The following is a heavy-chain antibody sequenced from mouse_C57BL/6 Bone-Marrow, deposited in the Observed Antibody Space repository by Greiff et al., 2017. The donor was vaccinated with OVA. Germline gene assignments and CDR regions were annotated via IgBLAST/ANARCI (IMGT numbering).Heavy chain of an antibody. Sequence: VQLKESGAELVRPGASVKLSCTASGFNIKADYMHWVKQRPEQGLEWIGWIDPENGDTEYASKFQGKATITADTSSNTAYLQLSSLTSEDTAVYYCTYFFDYWGQGTTLTVSS. CDR3: TYFFDY. CDR2: IDPENGDT. J-gene: IGHJ2*01. CDR1: GFNIKADY. V-gene: IGHV14-4*01.